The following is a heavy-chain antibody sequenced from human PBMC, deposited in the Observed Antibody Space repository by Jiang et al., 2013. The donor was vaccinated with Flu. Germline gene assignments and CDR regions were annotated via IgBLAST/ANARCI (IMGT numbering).Heavy chain of an antibody. CDR3: AREGYREVDY. CDR1: GYTFTNYG. CDR2: SAVTVGHT. V-gene: IGHV1-18*04. Sequence: KASGYTFTNYGVDLGADRAPGQGDLSGSDGSAVTVGHTDYAQKFQGRVTMSTDTATSTAYMELRSLTSGDTAVYFCAREGYREVDYWGQGTRVTVSS. J-gene: IGHJ4*02. D-gene: IGHD5-18*01.